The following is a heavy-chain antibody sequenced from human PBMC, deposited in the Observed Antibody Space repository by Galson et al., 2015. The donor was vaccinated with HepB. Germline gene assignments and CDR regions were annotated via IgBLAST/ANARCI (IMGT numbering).Heavy chain of an antibody. CDR3: ARGERLGYCSSTSCHSYYYYMDV. J-gene: IGHJ6*03. V-gene: IGHV1-69*06. CDR2: IIPIFGTA. Sequence: SVKVSCKASGGTFSSYAISWVRQAPGQGLEWMGGIIPIFGTANYAQKFQGRVTITADKSTSTAYMELSSLRSEDTAVYYCARGERLGYCSSTSCHSYYYYMDVWGKGTTVTVSS. D-gene: IGHD2-2*01. CDR1: GGTFSSYA.